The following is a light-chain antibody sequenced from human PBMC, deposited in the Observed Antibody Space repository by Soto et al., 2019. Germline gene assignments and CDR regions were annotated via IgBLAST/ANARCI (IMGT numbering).Light chain of an antibody. CDR2: DVS. Sequence: QSVLAQSPSVSGSPGQSVTISCTGTSSDVGGYNRVSWYQQPPGTAPKLMIYDVSNRPSGVPDRFSGSKSGNTASLTISGLQAEDEADYYCSSYTSSSTYVFGTGTKVTVL. V-gene: IGLV2-18*02. CDR1: SSDVGGYNR. CDR3: SSYTSSSTYV. J-gene: IGLJ1*01.